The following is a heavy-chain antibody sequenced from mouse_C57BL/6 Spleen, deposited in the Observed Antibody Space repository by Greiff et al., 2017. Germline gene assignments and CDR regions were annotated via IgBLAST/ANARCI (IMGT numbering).Heavy chain of an antibody. CDR1: GFTFSSYA. J-gene: IGHJ4*01. CDR3: ARADDGYYVNAMDY. Sequence: EVQRVESGGGLVKPGGSLKLSCAASGFTFSSYAMSWVRQTPEKRLEWVATISDGGSYTYYPDNVKGRFTISRDNAKNNLYLQMSHLKSEDTAMYYCARADDGYYVNAMDYWGQGTSVTVSS. D-gene: IGHD2-3*01. CDR2: ISDGGSYT. V-gene: IGHV5-4*01.